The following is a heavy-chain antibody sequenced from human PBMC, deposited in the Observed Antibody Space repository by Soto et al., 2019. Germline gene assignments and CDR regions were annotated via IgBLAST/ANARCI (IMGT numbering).Heavy chain of an antibody. CDR3: AVDVVGTGSY. J-gene: IGHJ4*02. Sequence: EVQVVESGGGLVQPGGSLRLSCAASRLTFSDHYMDWVRQAPGKGLEWVGRSRNKAKSYSTEYAASVKGRFTISRDGSKDSVYLEMNSLKTEDTAVYYCAVDVVGTGSYWGQGTLVTVTS. CDR2: SRNKAKSYST. D-gene: IGHD5-12*01. V-gene: IGHV3-72*01. CDR1: RLTFSDHY.